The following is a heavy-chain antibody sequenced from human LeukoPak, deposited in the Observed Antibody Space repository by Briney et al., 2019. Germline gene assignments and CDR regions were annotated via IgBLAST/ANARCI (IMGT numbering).Heavy chain of an antibody. CDR3: ARVSSGWADAFDI. V-gene: IGHV3-11*06. CDR1: GFSFSDYY. CDR2: ISTSSSYT. J-gene: IGHJ3*02. D-gene: IGHD6-19*01. Sequence: PGGSLRLSCAASGFSFSDYYMTWIRQAPGKGLEWVSYISTSSSYTNYADSVKGRFTISRDNAKNSLYLQMSSLRAEDTAVYYCARVSSGWADAFDIWGQGTMVTVSS.